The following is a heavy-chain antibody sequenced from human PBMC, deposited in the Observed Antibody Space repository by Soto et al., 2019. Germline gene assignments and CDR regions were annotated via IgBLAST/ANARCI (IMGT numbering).Heavy chain of an antibody. CDR1: GFTFSGSA. Sequence: EVQLVESGGGLVQPGGSLKLSCAASGFTFSGSAMHWVRQASGKGLEWVGRIRSKANSYATAYAASAKGRFTISRDDSKNTAYLQVNSQKTEDPAVYYCTSGSSGWSGYDYYMDVWGKGSTVTVSS. V-gene: IGHV3-73*01. D-gene: IGHD6-19*01. J-gene: IGHJ6*03. CDR3: TSGSSGWSGYDYYMDV. CDR2: IRSKANSYAT.